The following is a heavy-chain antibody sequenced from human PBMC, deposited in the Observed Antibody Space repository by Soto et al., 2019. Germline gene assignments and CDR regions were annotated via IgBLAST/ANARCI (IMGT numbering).Heavy chain of an antibody. CDR2: IDPSDSYT. D-gene: IGHD3-22*01. CDR3: AKLGYDSSGYYMYYFDY. Sequence: GESLKISCKGSGYSFTSYWITWVRQMPGKGLECMGRIDPSDSYTNYSPSFQGHVTISADKSINTAYLQWSSLKASDTAMYYCAKLGYDSSGYYMYYFDYWGQGTLVTVYS. J-gene: IGHJ4*02. CDR1: GYSFTSYW. V-gene: IGHV5-10-1*01.